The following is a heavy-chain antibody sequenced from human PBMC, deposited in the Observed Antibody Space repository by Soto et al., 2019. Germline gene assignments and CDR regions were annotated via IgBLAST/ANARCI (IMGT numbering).Heavy chain of an antibody. Sequence: SETLSLTCAVSGGSISSSNWWSWVRQPPGKGLEWIGEIYHSGSTNYNPSLKSRVTISVDKSKNQFSLKLSSVTAADTAVYYCESYDSSGYYDYWGQGTLVTVSS. D-gene: IGHD3-22*01. J-gene: IGHJ4*02. CDR3: ESYDSSGYYDY. V-gene: IGHV4-4*02. CDR1: GGSISSSNW. CDR2: IYHSGST.